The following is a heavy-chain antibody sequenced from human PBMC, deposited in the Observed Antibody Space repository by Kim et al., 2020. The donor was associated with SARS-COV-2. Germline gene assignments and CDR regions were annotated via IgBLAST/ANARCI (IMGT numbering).Heavy chain of an antibody. V-gene: IGHV3-30*18. Sequence: GGSLRLSCAASGFRVSDYGMHWVRQAPGKGLEWVAVISYHGRDKDYEDSVKGRFTVSKDRSKNTVYLEMNSLRPDDTAVYYCTKVVGNGDNFAFDIWGQG. CDR2: ISYHGRDK. J-gene: IGHJ3*02. D-gene: IGHD4-17*01. CDR1: GFRVSDYG. CDR3: TKVVGNGDNFAFDI.